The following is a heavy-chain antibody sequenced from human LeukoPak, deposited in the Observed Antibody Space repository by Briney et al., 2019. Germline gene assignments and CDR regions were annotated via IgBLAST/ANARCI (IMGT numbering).Heavy chain of an antibody. Sequence: SETLSLTCTVSGGSISSSSYYWGWIRQPQGKGLEWIGSIYYSGSTYYNPSLKSRVTISLDTSKNQFSLKLSSVTAADTAVYYCARLLYYYDSSGYPDYWGQGTLVTVSS. CDR2: IYYSGST. D-gene: IGHD3-22*01. V-gene: IGHV4-39*01. CDR3: ARLLYYYDSSGYPDY. CDR1: GGSISSSSYY. J-gene: IGHJ4*02.